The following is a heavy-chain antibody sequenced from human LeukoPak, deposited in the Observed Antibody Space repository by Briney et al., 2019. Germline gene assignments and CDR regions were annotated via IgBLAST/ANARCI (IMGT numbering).Heavy chain of an antibody. CDR1: GFTFSSYS. CDR3: ATNELYGSGSPDAFDI. Sequence: PGGSLRLSCAASGFTFSSYSMNWVRQAPGKGLEWVSSISSSSSYIYYADSVKGRFTISRDNAKNSLYLQMNSLRAEDTAVYYCATNELYGSGSPDAFDIWGQGTMVTVSS. V-gene: IGHV3-21*01. CDR2: ISSSSSYI. J-gene: IGHJ3*02. D-gene: IGHD3-10*01.